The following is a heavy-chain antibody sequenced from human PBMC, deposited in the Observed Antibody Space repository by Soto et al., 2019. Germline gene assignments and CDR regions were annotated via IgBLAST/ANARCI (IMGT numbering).Heavy chain of an antibody. CDR1: GGSIGSYH. CDR2: IYYSGST. CDR3: ARGRSSPASFSFDY. D-gene: IGHD6-6*01. V-gene: IGHV4-59*01. Sequence: PSETLSLTCTVSGGSIGSYHWSWIRQPPGKGLEWIGYIYYSGSTNYNPSLKSRATISVDTSKNQFSLKLSSVTAADTAVYYCARGRSSPASFSFDYWGQGTLVTVSS. J-gene: IGHJ4*02.